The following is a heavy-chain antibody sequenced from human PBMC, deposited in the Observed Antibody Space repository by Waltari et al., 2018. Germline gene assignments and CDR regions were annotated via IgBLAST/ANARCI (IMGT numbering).Heavy chain of an antibody. Sequence: EVQLVESGGGLVQPGGSLRLSCAASGFTFSSYSMNRVRPAPGKGLEWVSYISSSSSTIDYADSVKGRFTISRDNAKNSLYLQMNSLRAEDTAVYYCARDSTTGTATGDYWGQGTLVTVSS. CDR3: ARDSTTGTATGDY. D-gene: IGHD1-1*01. V-gene: IGHV3-48*01. CDR2: ISSSSSTI. J-gene: IGHJ4*02. CDR1: GFTFSSYS.